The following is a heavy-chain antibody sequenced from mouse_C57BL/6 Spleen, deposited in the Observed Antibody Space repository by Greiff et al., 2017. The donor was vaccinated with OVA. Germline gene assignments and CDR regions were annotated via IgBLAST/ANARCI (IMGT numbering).Heavy chain of an antibody. Sequence: VQLKQPGAELVMPGASVKLSCKASGYTFTSYWMHWVKQRPGQGLEWIGEIDPSDSYTNYNQKFKGKSTLTVDKSSSTAYMQLSSLTSEDSAVYYCARGDYGSSYYFDYWGQGTTLTVSS. CDR1: GYTFTSYW. V-gene: IGHV1-69*01. CDR3: ARGDYGSSYYFDY. J-gene: IGHJ2*01. CDR2: IDPSDSYT. D-gene: IGHD1-1*01.